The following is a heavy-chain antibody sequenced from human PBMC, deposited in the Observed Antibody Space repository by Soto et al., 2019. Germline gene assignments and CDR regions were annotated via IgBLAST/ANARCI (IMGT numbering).Heavy chain of an antibody. CDR1: GGSISSYY. J-gene: IGHJ3*02. D-gene: IGHD3-10*01. V-gene: IGHV4-59*01. CDR2: IYYSGST. CDR3: ARDYGSGKGALDI. Sequence: SETLSLTCTVSGGSISSYYWSWIRQPPGKGLEWIGYIYYSGSTNYNPTLKSRVTISVETSKNQFSLKLSSVTAADTAVYYWARDYGSGKGALDIWGQGTMVTVSS.